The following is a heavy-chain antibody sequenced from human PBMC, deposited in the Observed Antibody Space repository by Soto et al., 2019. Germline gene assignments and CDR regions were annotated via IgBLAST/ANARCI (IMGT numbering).Heavy chain of an antibody. J-gene: IGHJ4*02. V-gene: IGHV3-23*01. CDR1: GFTFNDFA. CDR3: AKGRRGSSGSYYSPFDY. D-gene: IGHD3-10*01. Sequence: GGSLRLSCAASGFTFNDFAMSWVRQAPGKGLEWVSVISGNGGSTYFADSVRGRFTISRDNSKGTLYVQMNSLRAEDTAVYYCAKGRRGSSGSYYSPFDYWGQGTLVTVSS. CDR2: ISGNGGST.